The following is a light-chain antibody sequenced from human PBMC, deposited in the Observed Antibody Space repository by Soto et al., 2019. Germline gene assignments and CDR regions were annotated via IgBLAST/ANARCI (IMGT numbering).Light chain of an antibody. CDR3: QQRSNWPPIT. CDR2: DAS. Sequence: EIVLTQSPGTLSLSPGERATLSCRASQSVSSYLAWCQQKPGQTPRLLIYDASNRATGIPARFSGSGSGTDFPLTISSLEPEDFAVYYCQQRSNWPPITFGPGTKVDIK. J-gene: IGKJ3*01. V-gene: IGKV3-11*01. CDR1: QSVSSY.